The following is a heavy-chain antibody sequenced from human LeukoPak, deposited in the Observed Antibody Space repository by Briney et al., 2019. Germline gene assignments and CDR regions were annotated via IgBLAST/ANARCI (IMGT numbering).Heavy chain of an antibody. D-gene: IGHD1-1*01. V-gene: IGHV1-58*01. Sequence: SVKVSCKASGFTFTSSAVQWVRQARGQGLEWIGWIVVGSGNTNYAQKFQERVTINRDMSTSTAYMELSSLRSEDTAMYYCATDDVTTGTKTALGYWGQGTLVTVSS. J-gene: IGHJ4*02. CDR2: IVVGSGNT. CDR3: ATDDVTTGTKTALGY. CDR1: GFTFTSSA.